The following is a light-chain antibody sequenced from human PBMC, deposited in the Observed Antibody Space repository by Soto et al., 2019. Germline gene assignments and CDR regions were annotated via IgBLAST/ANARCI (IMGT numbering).Light chain of an antibody. CDR1: SSDVGGYNY. Sequence: QSALTQPASVSGSPGQSITISCTGTSSDVGGYNYVSWYQQHPGKAPKLMIYDVSNRLSGVSNRFSGSKSGNTASLTISGLQAEDEADYYCRSYTSSSTYVFGTGTKVTVL. V-gene: IGLV2-14*01. J-gene: IGLJ1*01. CDR2: DVS. CDR3: RSYTSSSTYV.